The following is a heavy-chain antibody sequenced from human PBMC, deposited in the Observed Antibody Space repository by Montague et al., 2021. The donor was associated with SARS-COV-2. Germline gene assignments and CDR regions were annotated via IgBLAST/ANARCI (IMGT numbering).Heavy chain of an antibody. CDR3: ARGTRVVGITPGFRW. V-gene: IGHV4-34*01. D-gene: IGHD3-22*01. CDR1: GGSFHIFS. CDR2: IDHTGDT. J-gene: IGHJ4*02. Sequence: SETLSLTCAVSGGSFHIFSWGWIRQSPGKGLEWIGEIDHTGDTKYNPSLKSRVTISVDKSTNQFSLNVTSMTAADTAMYYCARGTRVVGITPGFRWWGQGTQVAVSS.